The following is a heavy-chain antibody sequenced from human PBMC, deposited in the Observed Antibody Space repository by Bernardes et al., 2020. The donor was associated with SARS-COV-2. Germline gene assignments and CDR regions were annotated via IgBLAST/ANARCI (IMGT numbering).Heavy chain of an antibody. CDR3: VKDAAPYCSGGSCYFDFKYYGMDV. J-gene: IGHJ6*02. Sequence: ASVKVSCKAFGYTFSDFGINWVRQAPGQGLEWMAWISAYNGDTNYAQKVQGRVTMTTDTSTRTAYMELKSLKSDDTAVYYCVKDAAPYCSGGSCYFDFKYYGMDVWGQGTTVTVSS. V-gene: IGHV1-18*01. CDR2: ISAYNGDT. CDR1: GYTFSDFG. D-gene: IGHD2-15*01.